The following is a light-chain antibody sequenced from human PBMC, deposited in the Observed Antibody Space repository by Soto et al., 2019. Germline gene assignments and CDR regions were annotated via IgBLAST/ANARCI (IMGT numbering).Light chain of an antibody. CDR1: QGIGDT. V-gene: IGKV3-20*01. CDR3: RQYGSSLT. J-gene: IGKJ4*01. CDR2: GAS. Sequence: EVVMTQSPATLSVSPGEGVTLSCRASQGIGDTLAWYQHKPGQAPRLLIYGASSRATGIPDRFSGSGSGTDFTLTISRLEPEDFAVYYCRQYGSSLTFGGGTKVDIK.